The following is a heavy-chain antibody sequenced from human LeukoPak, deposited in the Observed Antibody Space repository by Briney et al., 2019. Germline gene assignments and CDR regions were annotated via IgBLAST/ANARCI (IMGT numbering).Heavy chain of an antibody. Sequence: ASVKVSCKASGYTFTGYYMHWVRQAPGQGLEWMGWIDPNSGGTNYAQKFQGRVTMTRDTSISTAYMELSRLRSDDTAVYYCARSGYSYGSLDSGYWGQGTLVTVSS. J-gene: IGHJ4*02. D-gene: IGHD5-18*01. CDR2: IDPNSGGT. CDR1: GYTFTGYY. CDR3: ARSGYSYGSLDSGY. V-gene: IGHV1-2*02.